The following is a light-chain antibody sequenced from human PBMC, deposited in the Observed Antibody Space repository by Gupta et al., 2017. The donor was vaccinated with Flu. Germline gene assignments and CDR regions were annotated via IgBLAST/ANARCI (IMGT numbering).Light chain of an antibody. CDR3: QQYYSGRA. V-gene: IGKV4-1*01. CDR2: WAS. Sequence: DIVMTQPPDSLAVSLGEGATINCKSSQSVLYSSNNKNYLAWYQQKPGQPSKLLIYWASTRESGVPDRFSGSGSGTDFTLTISSLQAEDVAVYYCQQYYSGRAFGQGTKVEIK. J-gene: IGKJ1*01. CDR1: QSVLYSSNNKNY.